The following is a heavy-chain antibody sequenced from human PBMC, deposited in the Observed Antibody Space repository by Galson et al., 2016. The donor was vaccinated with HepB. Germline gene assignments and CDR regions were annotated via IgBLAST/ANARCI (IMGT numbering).Heavy chain of an antibody. D-gene: IGHD6-13*01. CDR1: GYTFATHG. J-gene: IGHJ4*02. V-gene: IGHV1-18*01. CDR3: AREQSSSWSPFDY. Sequence: SVKVSCKASGYTFATHGISWLRQAPGEGLEWMGWVRVFDGHTDSAQKFQDRVSFTADTSTNTAYMELRSLTYDDPAVYFCAREQSSSWSPFDYWGQGTLVAVSS. CDR2: VRVFDGHT.